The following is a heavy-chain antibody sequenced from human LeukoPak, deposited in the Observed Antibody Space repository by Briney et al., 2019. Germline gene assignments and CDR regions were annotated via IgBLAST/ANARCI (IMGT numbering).Heavy chain of an antibody. Sequence: GGSLRLSCAASGFTFSNAWVSWVRQAPGKGLEWVSAISGSGGSTYYADSVKGRFTISRDNSKNTLYLQMNSLRAEDTAVYYCAKDLGSSWPNRKYFDYWGQGTLVTVSS. D-gene: IGHD6-13*01. V-gene: IGHV3-23*01. J-gene: IGHJ4*02. CDR2: ISGSGGST. CDR3: AKDLGSSWPNRKYFDY. CDR1: GFTFSNAW.